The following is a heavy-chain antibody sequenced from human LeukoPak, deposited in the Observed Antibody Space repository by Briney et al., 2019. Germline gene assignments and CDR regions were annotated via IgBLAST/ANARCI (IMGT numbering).Heavy chain of an antibody. D-gene: IGHD2-8*01. CDR3: ARVPMVYRGFDY. CDR2: IIPIFGTA. V-gene: IGHV1-69*13. Sequence: ASVKVSCKASGGTFSSYAISWVRQAPGQGLEWMGGIIPIFGTANYAQKFQGRVTITADESTSTAYMELSSLRSEDTAVYYCARVPMVYRGFDYWGQGTLVTVSS. CDR1: GGTFSSYA. J-gene: IGHJ4*02.